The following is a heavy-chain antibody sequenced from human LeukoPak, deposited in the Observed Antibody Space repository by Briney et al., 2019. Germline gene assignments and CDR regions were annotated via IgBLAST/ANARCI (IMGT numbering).Heavy chain of an antibody. Sequence: GGSLRLSCAGSGFTFSHYIINWVRQAPGKGLEWVSSISSSSSYIYYADSVKGRFTISRDNAKNSLYLQMDSLRAEDTAVYYCVRDIPPDIVVVPAAYGDAFDIWGQGTMVTVSS. CDR2: ISSSSSYI. CDR1: GFTFSHYI. D-gene: IGHD2-2*01. J-gene: IGHJ3*02. CDR3: VRDIPPDIVVVPAAYGDAFDI. V-gene: IGHV3-21*01.